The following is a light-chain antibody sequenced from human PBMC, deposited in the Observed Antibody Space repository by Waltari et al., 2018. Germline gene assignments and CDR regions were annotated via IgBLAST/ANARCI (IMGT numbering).Light chain of an antibody. CDR1: SPNIGPGYD. CDR3: QSYDSSQRVV. J-gene: IGLJ2*01. CDR2: GNS. V-gene: IGLV1-40*01. Sequence: QSVLTQPPSVSAAPRQRVTISCTGSSPNIGPGYDVHWYQPFPGTAPKLLLYGNSNRPSGVPDRFSGSKSGTSASLAITGLQAEDEADYYCQSYDSSQRVVFGGGTKLTVL.